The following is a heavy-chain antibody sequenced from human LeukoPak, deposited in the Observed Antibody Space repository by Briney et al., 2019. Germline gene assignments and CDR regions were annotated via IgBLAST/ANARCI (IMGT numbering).Heavy chain of an antibody. J-gene: IGHJ4*02. V-gene: IGHV3-49*04. Sequence: SGRSLRLSCTASGFTLGDYAMNWVRQAPGKGLEWVGFIRSKTYVGTTKYAASVKGRFTISRDDSKSIAYLQMNSLKTEDTAVYYCTREWELPGADFDYWGQGTLVTVSS. CDR1: GFTLGDYA. D-gene: IGHD1-26*01. CDR3: TREWELPGADFDY. CDR2: IRSKTYVGTT.